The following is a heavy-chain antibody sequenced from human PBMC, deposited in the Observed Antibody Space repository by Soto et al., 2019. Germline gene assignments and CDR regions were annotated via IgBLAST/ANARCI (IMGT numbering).Heavy chain of an antibody. Sequence: EMQLLESGGGLVQAGGSLRLSCAASGFTVSSYALNWVRQAPGKGLEWVSGISASTYYADSVKGRFTISRDTSKNTLXXXXXXXXXXXXXXXXXXXXXXSTRWYYLDYWGQGTLVTVSS. D-gene: IGHD6-13*01. J-gene: IGHJ4*02. CDR3: XXXXXSTRWYYLDY. CDR2: ISAST. CDR1: GFTVSSYA. V-gene: IGHV3-23*01.